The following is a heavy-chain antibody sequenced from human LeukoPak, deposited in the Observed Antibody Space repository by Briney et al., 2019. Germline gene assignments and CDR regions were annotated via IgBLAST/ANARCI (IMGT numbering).Heavy chain of an antibody. CDR1: GFTFSSYA. CDR3: AKDTPNYYGSGSPDY. D-gene: IGHD3-10*01. J-gene: IGHJ4*02. Sequence: GGSLRLSCAASGFTFSSYAMSWVRQAPGKGLEWVSAISESGTNTYYADSVKGRFTISRDNSKNTLYLRMNTLRAEDTAVYYCAKDTPNYYGSGSPDYWGQGTLVTVSS. V-gene: IGHV3-23*01. CDR2: ISESGTNT.